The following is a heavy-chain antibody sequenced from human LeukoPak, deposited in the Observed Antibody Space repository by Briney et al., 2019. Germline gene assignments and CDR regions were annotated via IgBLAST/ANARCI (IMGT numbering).Heavy chain of an antibody. J-gene: IGHJ4*02. CDR1: GYTFTYYG. CDR3: ARGLGIYGVVMTTPFDY. V-gene: IGHV1-18*01. CDR2: ISAYNGNT. Sequence: ASVKVSCKASGYTFTYYGISWVRQAPGQGLEWMGWISAYNGNTNYAQKLQGRVTMTRDTSTSTAYMDLRSLRSDDTAVYYCARGLGIYGVVMTTPFDYWGQGTLVTVSS. D-gene: IGHD3-3*01.